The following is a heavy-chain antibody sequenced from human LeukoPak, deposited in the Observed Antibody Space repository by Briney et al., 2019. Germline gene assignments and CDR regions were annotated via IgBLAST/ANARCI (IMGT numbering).Heavy chain of an antibody. V-gene: IGHV3-30*18. CDR1: GFTFNTYA. Sequence: PGGSLRLSCAASGFTFNTYAMLWVRQAPGKGLEWVTVISEDGSSKHYADSVRGRCTISRDNSKNTLYLQMNSLRVEDTAVYYCAKAHLAGPTYCLEFWGQGALVTVSS. D-gene: IGHD1-26*01. J-gene: IGHJ4*02. CDR3: AKAHLAGPTYCLEF. CDR2: ISEDGSSK.